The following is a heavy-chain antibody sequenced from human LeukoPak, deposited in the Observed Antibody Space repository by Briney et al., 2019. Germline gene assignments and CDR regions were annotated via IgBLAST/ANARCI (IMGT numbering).Heavy chain of an antibody. CDR1: GFTFSSYG. Sequence: GGSLRLSCAASGFTFSSYGMHWVRQAPGKGLEWVAFIRYDGSNKYYADSVKGRFTTSRDNSKNTLYLQMNSLRAEDTAVYYCAKGGTDYYYYYMDVWGKGTTVTVSS. V-gene: IGHV3-30*02. CDR3: AKGGTDYYYYYMDV. J-gene: IGHJ6*03. CDR2: IRYDGSNK. D-gene: IGHD2-15*01.